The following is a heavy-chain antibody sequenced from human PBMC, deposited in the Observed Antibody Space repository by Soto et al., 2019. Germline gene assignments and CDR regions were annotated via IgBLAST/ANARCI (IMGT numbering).Heavy chain of an antibody. D-gene: IGHD2-15*01. CDR3: ARDLWGFCATACSPLDM. Sequence: KPSETLSLTGTVCGGSISRYYWSWIRQPPGKGLEWIGYMYNTGSTVYNPPFKSRVTISVDTSKNQFSLKLNSVTAADTAVYYCARDLWGFCATACSPLDMWGQETTLTISS. CDR2: MYNTGST. J-gene: IGHJ6*02. V-gene: IGHV4-59*13. CDR1: GGSISRYY.